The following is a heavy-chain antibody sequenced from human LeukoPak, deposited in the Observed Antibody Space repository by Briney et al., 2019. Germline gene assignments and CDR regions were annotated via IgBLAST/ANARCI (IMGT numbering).Heavy chain of an antibody. CDR3: ARDGPYDSSGYYFDY. CDR1: GYTFTGYY. J-gene: IGHJ4*02. Sequence: SVKVSCKASGYTFTGYYMHWVRQAPGQGLEWMGRIIPILGIANYAQKFQGRVTITADKSTSTAYMELSSLRSEDTAVYYCARDGPYDSSGYYFDYWGQGTLVTVSS. D-gene: IGHD3-22*01. V-gene: IGHV1-69*04. CDR2: IIPILGIA.